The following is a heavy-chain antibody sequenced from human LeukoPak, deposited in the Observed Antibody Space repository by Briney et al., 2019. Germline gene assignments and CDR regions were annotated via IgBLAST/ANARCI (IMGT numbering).Heavy chain of an antibody. CDR3: ARLLTRGTYYYDSSGYYSFDY. J-gene: IGHJ4*02. Sequence: GGSLRLSCAASGFTFSDYYMSWIRRAPGEGLEWVSYISSSGSTIYYADSVKGRFTISRDNAKNSLYLQMNSLRAEDTAVYYCARLLTRGTYYYDSSGYYSFDYWGQGTLVTVSS. D-gene: IGHD3-22*01. CDR2: ISSSGSTI. CDR1: GFTFSDYY. V-gene: IGHV3-11*01.